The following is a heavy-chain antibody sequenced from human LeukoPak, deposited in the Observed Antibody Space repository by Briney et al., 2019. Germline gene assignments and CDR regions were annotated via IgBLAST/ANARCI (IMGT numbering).Heavy chain of an antibody. CDR1: GGSISTSSYY. Sequence: SQTLSLTCTVSGGSISTSSYYWSWIRQPPGRGLEWIGYIYHSGSTYYNPSLKSRVTISVDRSKNQFSLKLSSVTAADTAVYYCAREPSSSWWTDAFDIWGQGTMVTVSS. D-gene: IGHD6-13*01. CDR3: AREPSSSWWTDAFDI. J-gene: IGHJ3*02. CDR2: IYHSGST. V-gene: IGHV4-30-2*01.